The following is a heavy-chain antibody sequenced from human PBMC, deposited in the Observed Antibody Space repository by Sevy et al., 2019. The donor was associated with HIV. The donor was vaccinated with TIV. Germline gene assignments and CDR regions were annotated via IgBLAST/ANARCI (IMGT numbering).Heavy chain of an antibody. J-gene: IGHJ3*01. CDR3: ATEPHWGSPPLGAFDL. Sequence: GGSLRLSCAASGFTFSNYPMHWVRQAPGKGLEYVSGISTNGGSTNYANSVKGRFTISRDNFKNTLYLQMGSLKPEDMAVYYCATEPHWGSPPLGAFDLWGQGTVVTVSS. CDR2: ISTNGGST. CDR1: GFTFSNYP. V-gene: IGHV3-64*01. D-gene: IGHD7-27*01.